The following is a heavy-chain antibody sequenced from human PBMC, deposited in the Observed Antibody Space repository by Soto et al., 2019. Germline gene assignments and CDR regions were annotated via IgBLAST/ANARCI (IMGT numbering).Heavy chain of an antibody. D-gene: IGHD3-10*01. J-gene: IGHJ4*02. CDR3: ARSLRGRGVKYLED. CDR2: TYYRSKWHY. Sequence: SQTLSLTCAISGDSVSNNSVAWNWVRQSPSRGLEWLGRTYYRSKWHYDYAPSVRSRITINPDTSKNHFSLQLNSVSPEDGAVHYSARSLRGRGVKYLEDCGEGTLVTV. V-gene: IGHV6-1*01. CDR1: GDSVSNNSVA.